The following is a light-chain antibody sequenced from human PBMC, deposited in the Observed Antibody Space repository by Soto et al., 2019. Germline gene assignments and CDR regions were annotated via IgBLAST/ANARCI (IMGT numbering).Light chain of an antibody. V-gene: IGKV3-15*01. CDR1: QSVSSN. Sequence: EIVMTQSPATLSVSPGERATLSCRASQSVSSNLAWYQQKPGQAPRLLIYGASTRATGIPARFSGSGSGTEFTLTISSLQSEDFAVYYCQQYNNWSGFGPGTKVDTK. CDR2: GAS. CDR3: QQYNNWSG. J-gene: IGKJ3*01.